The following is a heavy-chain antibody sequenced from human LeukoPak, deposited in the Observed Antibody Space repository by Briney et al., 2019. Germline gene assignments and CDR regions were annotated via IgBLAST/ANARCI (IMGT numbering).Heavy chain of an antibody. Sequence: ASVKVSCKASGYSFSGYYIHWVRQAPEQGLEWMGWINPNSGGSNYAQKFQGGVTMTGDTSISTAYMELSRLRSDDTAVYYCARGPLCGGDCYIFDWWGQGTLVTVSS. D-gene: IGHD2-21*02. CDR1: GYSFSGYY. V-gene: IGHV1-2*02. CDR2: INPNSGGS. J-gene: IGHJ4*02. CDR3: ARGPLCGGDCYIFDW.